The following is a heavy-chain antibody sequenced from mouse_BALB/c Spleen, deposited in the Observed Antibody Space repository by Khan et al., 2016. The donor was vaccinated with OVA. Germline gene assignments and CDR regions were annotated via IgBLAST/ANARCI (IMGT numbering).Heavy chain of an antibody. CDR1: GFNIKDTY. CDR2: IDPANGNT. Sequence: VQLKQSGAELVKPGASVKLSCTASGFNIKDTYMPWVKQRPEQGLEWIGRIDPANGNTKYDPKFQGKATITADTSSNTAYLQLSSLTSEDTAVYYCARTNYYGYVNYWGQGTTLTVSS. CDR3: ARTNYYGYVNY. V-gene: IGHV14-3*02. J-gene: IGHJ2*01. D-gene: IGHD1-2*01.